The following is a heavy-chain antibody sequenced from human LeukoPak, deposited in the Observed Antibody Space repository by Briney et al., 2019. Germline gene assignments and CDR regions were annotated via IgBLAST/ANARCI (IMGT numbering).Heavy chain of an antibody. V-gene: IGHV3-30-3*01. CDR2: ISYDGSNK. D-gene: IGHD4-17*01. J-gene: IGHJ4*02. CDR3: ARGSDYAEYDY. Sequence: GGSLRLSCAASGFTFSSYAMHWVRQAPGKGLEWVAVISYDGSNKYYADSVKGRFTISRDNSKNTLYLQMNSLRAEDTAVYYCARGSDYAEYDYWGQGTLVTVSS. CDR1: GFTFSSYA.